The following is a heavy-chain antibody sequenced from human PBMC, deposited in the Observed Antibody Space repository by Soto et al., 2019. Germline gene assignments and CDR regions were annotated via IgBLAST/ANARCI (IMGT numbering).Heavy chain of an antibody. D-gene: IGHD6-6*01. CDR2: MNPDSGHT. Sequence: QVQLVQSGAEVKKPGASVKVSCKASGYTFTSYDINWERQATGQGPEWMGWMNPDSGHTGYARKFRDRISMTRNTSITTAYMELPSLRSDDTAIYYCASGRVRSSSSNYFDPWGRGPLVTVSS. CDR3: ASGRVRSSSSNYFDP. J-gene: IGHJ5*02. V-gene: IGHV1-8*01. CDR1: GYTFTSYD.